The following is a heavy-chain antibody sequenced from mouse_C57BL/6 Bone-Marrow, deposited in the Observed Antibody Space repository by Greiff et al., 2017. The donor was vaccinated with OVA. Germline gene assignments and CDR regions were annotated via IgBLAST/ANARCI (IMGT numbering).Heavy chain of an antibody. D-gene: IGHD2-3*01. CDR3: ARWLLGDYYAMDY. J-gene: IGHJ4*01. CDR2: IDPSDSYT. Sequence: VKQSCKASGYTFTSYWMQWVKQRPGQGLEWIGEIDPSDSYTNYNQKFKGKATLTVDTSSSTAYMQLSSLTSEDSAVYYCARWLLGDYYAMDYWGQGTSVTVSS. V-gene: IGHV1-50*01. CDR1: GYTFTSYW.